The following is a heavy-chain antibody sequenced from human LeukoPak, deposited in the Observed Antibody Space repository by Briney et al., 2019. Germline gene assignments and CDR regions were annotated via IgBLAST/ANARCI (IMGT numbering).Heavy chain of an antibody. CDR3: ARGSTSGWPDFFDS. CDR2: ISGDGSST. CDR1: GFTLSGYW. D-gene: IGHD6-19*01. V-gene: IGHV3-74*01. Sequence: PGGSLRLSCAASGFTLSGYWMHWVRQAPGKGLVWVSRISGDGSSTPYADSVKGRFTITRDNAKNTLYLQMNSLRAEDTAVYYCARGSTSGWPDFFDSWGQGTPVTVSS. J-gene: IGHJ4*02.